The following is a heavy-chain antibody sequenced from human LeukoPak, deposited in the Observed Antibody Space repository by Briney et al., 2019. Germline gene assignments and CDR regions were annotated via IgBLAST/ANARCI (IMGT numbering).Heavy chain of an antibody. Sequence: PGGSLRLSCAASGFTFSSYAMSWVRQAPGKGLEWVSAISGSGGSTYYADSVKGRFTISRGNSKNTLYLQMNSLRAEDTAVYYCAKDLHDYSNSHYFDYWGQGTLVTVSS. J-gene: IGHJ4*02. V-gene: IGHV3-23*01. D-gene: IGHD4-11*01. CDR2: ISGSGGST. CDR3: AKDLHDYSNSHYFDY. CDR1: GFTFSSYA.